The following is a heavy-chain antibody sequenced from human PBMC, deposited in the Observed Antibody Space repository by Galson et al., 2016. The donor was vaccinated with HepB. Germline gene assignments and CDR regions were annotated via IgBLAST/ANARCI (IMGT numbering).Heavy chain of an antibody. CDR2: VDPTGKYI. V-gene: IGHV3-21*06. J-gene: IGHJ3*02. CDR3: ARGHSGSYQRSDAFDI. D-gene: IGHD2-2*01. Sequence: SLRLSCAASGFTFSNAWMSWVRQPPGSGLEWVSSVDPTGKYIYYGNSMRGRFTISRDNAKNSLYLQMNALRADDTAIYYCARGHSGSYQRSDAFDIWGQGTTVTVSS. CDR1: GFTFSNAW.